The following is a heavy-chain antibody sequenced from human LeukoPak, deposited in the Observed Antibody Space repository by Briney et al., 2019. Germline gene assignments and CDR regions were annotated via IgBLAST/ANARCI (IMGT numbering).Heavy chain of an antibody. J-gene: IGHJ5*02. Sequence: SETLSLTCTVSGGSISSYYWSWIRQLPGKGLEWIGYIYYSGSTNYNPSLKSRVTISVDTSKNQFSLKLSSVTAADTAVYYCAAFQYGGNSVSWFDPWGQGTLVTVSS. V-gene: IGHV4-59*01. CDR2: IYYSGST. CDR3: AAFQYGGNSVSWFDP. D-gene: IGHD4-23*01. CDR1: GGSISSYY.